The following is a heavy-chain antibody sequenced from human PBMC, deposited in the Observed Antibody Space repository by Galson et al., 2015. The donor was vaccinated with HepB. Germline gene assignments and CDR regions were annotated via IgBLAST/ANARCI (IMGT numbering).Heavy chain of an antibody. V-gene: IGHV4-59*01. Sequence: ETLSLTCTVSGGSISSYYWSWIRPPPGKGLEWIGYIYYSGSTNYNPSLKSRVTISVDTSKNQFSLKLSSVTAADTAVYYCARAQWLVPPDYWGQGTLVTVSS. CDR1: GGSISSYY. D-gene: IGHD6-19*01. CDR2: IYYSGST. CDR3: ARAQWLVPPDY. J-gene: IGHJ4*02.